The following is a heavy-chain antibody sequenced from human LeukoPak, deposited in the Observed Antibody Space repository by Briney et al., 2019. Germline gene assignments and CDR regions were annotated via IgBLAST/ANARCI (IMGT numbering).Heavy chain of an antibody. CDR3: ARISNSSSRSFDY. CDR2: ISWNSGSI. V-gene: IGHV3-9*01. Sequence: GGSLRLSCAASGFTFDDYAMHWVRQAPGKGLEWVSGISWNSGSIGYADSVKGRFTISRDNAKNSLYLQMNSLRAEDTAVYYCARISNSSSRSFDYWGQGTLVTVSS. D-gene: IGHD6-6*01. J-gene: IGHJ4*02. CDR1: GFTFDDYA.